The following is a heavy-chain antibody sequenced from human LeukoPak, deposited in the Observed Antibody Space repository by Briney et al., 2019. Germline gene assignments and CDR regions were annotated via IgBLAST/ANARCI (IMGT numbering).Heavy chain of an antibody. V-gene: IGHV4-34*11. CDR3: AREYTLYRSGWFLDY. D-gene: IGHD6-19*01. Sequence: GSLRLSCAASGFTVSSNYMSWVRQPPGKGLEWIGTIDYSGNTYYNPSLKSRATISTDTSRTQFSLNLSSVTAADTAVYYCAREYTLYRSGWFLDYWGQGTVVTVSS. J-gene: IGHJ4*02. CDR2: IDYSGNT. CDR1: GFTVSSNY.